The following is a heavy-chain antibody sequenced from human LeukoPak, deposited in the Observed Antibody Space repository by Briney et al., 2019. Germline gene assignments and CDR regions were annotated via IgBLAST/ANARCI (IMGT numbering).Heavy chain of an antibody. V-gene: IGHV3-74*01. CDR1: GFTFSHYW. Sequence: GGSLRLSCAASGFTFSHYWMHWVRQAPGKGLVWVSRINSDGRSTNYADSVKGRFTISRDNAKNTLYLQMNSLRAEDTAMYYCARVGCSGGSCYYYYYYMDVWGTGTTVTISS. J-gene: IGHJ6*03. CDR2: INSDGRST. D-gene: IGHD2-15*01. CDR3: ARVGCSGGSCYYYYYYMDV.